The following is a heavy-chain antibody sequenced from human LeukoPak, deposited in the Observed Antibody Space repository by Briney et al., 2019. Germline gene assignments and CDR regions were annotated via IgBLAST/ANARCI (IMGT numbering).Heavy chain of an antibody. CDR1: GFTFSNAY. CDR3: VSFYETY. CDR2: INSDGSWT. J-gene: IGHJ4*02. D-gene: IGHD2-2*01. V-gene: IGHV3-74*01. Sequence: PGGSLRLSCAASGFTFSNAYMNWVRQAPGKGLVWVSHINSDGSWTNYADSVKGRFTISKDNAKNTVYLQMNNLRAEDTAVYYCVSFYETYWGRGTLVTVSS.